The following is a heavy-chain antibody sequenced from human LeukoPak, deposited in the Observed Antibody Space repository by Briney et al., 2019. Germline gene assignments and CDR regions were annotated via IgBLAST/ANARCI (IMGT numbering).Heavy chain of an antibody. D-gene: IGHD3-10*01. Sequence: GGSLRLSCAASGFTFDDYGMSWVRQAPGKGLEWVSGINWNGGSTGYADSVKGRFTISRDNAKNSLYLQMNSLRAEDTPLYYCASADDYYGSGSYSFDYWGQGTLVTASS. CDR1: GFTFDDYG. CDR2: INWNGGST. CDR3: ASADDYYGSGSYSFDY. V-gene: IGHV3-20*04. J-gene: IGHJ4*02.